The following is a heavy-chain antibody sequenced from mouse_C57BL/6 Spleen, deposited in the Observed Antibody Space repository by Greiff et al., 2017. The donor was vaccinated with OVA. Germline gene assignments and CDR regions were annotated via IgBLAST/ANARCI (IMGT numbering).Heavy chain of an antibody. D-gene: IGHD1-1*01. J-gene: IGHJ3*01. Sequence: EVHLVESGPGLVKPSQSLSLTCSVTGYSITSGYYWNWIRQFPGNKLEWMGYISYDGSTNYNPSLKNRISITRDTSKNQFFLKLNSVTTEDTATYYCASGSTNYYGSSWFAYWGQGTLVTVSA. CDR1: GYSITSGYY. V-gene: IGHV3-6*01. CDR3: ASGSTNYYGSSWFAY. CDR2: ISYDGST.